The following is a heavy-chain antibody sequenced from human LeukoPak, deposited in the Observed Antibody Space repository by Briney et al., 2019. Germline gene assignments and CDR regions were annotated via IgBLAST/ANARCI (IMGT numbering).Heavy chain of an antibody. CDR1: GGSISSSSNY. CDR3: ARVVAAPGWFQH. J-gene: IGHJ1*01. D-gene: IGHD2-15*01. CDR2: INQSGST. V-gene: IGHV4-39*07. Sequence: SETLSLTCIVSGGSISSSSNYWSWIRQPPGKGLEWIGEINQSGSTNYNPSLKSRVTISLDTSKKQFSLNLSSVTAADTAVYYCARVVAAPGWFQHWGQGTLVTVSS.